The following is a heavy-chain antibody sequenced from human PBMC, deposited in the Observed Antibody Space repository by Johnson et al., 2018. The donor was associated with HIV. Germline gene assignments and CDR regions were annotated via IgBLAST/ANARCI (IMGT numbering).Heavy chain of an antibody. CDR3: AVLCSGCADAFDV. V-gene: IGHV3-7*01. CDR1: GFTFDDYG. D-gene: IGHD3-10*01. CDR2: IKEDGSEK. J-gene: IGHJ3*01. Sequence: EKLVESGGGVVRPGGSLRLSCAASGFTFDDYGMSWVRQAPGKGLEWVAKIKEDGSEKYYSDSVKGRFTISRDNAKNSLYLQMNSLRAEDGAVYYCAVLCSGCADAFDVWGQGTMVTVSS.